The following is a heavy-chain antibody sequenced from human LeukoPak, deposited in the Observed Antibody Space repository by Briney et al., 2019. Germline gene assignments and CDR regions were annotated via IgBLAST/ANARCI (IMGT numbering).Heavy chain of an antibody. V-gene: IGHV3-23*01. J-gene: IGHJ4*02. CDR1: GFTFSSYE. D-gene: IGHD4-17*01. Sequence: GGSLRLSCAASGFTFSSYEMNWVRQAPGQGLEWVSAISGSGGSTYYADSVKGRFTISRDNSKNTLYLQMNSLTAADTAVYYCARAGYGDSDFDYWGQGTLVTVSS. CDR3: ARAGYGDSDFDY. CDR2: ISGSGGST.